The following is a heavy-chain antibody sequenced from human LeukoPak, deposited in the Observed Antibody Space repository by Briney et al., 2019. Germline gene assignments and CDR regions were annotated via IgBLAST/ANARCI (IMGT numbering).Heavy chain of an antibody. CDR2: ISSRSSYI. V-gene: IGHV3-21*01. D-gene: IGHD4-17*01. CDR1: GFTFSSYS. J-gene: IGHJ4*02. Sequence: GGSLRLSCAASGFTFSSYSMNWVRQAPGKGLEWVSPISSRSSYIYYADSVKGRFTISRDNAKKSLYLQMNSLRAEDTAIYYCARVEATVTSDVFDYWGQGTLVTVSS. CDR3: ARVEATVTSDVFDY.